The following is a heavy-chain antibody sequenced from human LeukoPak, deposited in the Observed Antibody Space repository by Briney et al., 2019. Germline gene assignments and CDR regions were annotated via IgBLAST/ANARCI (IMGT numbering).Heavy chain of an antibody. V-gene: IGHV3-30-3*01. Sequence: GGSLRLSCAVSGFTLRSYAIHWVRQAPGKGLQWVAFISYDAAVKYYADFVRGRFTVSRDNSKNTLSLQMNSLRPEDTAVYYCARDFSTWYSIDYWGRGTLVTVSS. J-gene: IGHJ4*02. CDR2: ISYDAAVK. CDR1: GFTLRSYA. D-gene: IGHD2-15*01. CDR3: ARDFSTWYSIDY.